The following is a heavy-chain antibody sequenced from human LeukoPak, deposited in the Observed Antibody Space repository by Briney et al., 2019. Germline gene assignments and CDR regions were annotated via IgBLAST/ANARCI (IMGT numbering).Heavy chain of an antibody. V-gene: IGHV4-31*03. CDR3: ASWWATANGGYFDY. D-gene: IGHD2-8*02. CDR2: IYYSGST. CDR1: GGSISSGGYY. J-gene: IGHJ4*02. Sequence: PSETLSLTCTVSGGSISSGGYYWRWIRQHPGKGLEWIGYIYYSGSTYYNPSLKSRVTISVDTSKNQFSLRLSSVTAADTAVYYCASWWATANGGYFDYWGQGTLVTVSS.